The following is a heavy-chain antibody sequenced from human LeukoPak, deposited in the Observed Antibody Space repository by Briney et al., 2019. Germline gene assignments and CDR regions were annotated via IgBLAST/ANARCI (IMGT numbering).Heavy chain of an antibody. Sequence: GGSLRLSCAASGFTFSTYWMHWVRQAPGKGLVWVSRINPDGTTTSYADSVKGRFTISRDNAKDTVYLQMNSLRAEDTAVYYCARDLDIVATQDWGQGTLVTVSS. CDR1: GFTFSTYW. D-gene: IGHD5-12*01. CDR2: INPDGTTT. J-gene: IGHJ4*02. V-gene: IGHV3-74*01. CDR3: ARDLDIVATQD.